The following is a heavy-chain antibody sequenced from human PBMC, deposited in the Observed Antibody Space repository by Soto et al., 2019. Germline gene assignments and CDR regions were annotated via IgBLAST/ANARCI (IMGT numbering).Heavy chain of an antibody. CDR2: ISWNSGSI. CDR1: GFTFDDYA. V-gene: IGHV3-9*01. CDR3: ATANTPYAFDM. Sequence: GGSLRLSCAASGFTFDDYAMHWVRQAPGKGLEWVSGISWNSGSIGYADSVKGRFTISRDNAKNSLYLQMNSLRAEDTALYYCATANTPYAFDMWGQGTMVTV. J-gene: IGHJ3*02.